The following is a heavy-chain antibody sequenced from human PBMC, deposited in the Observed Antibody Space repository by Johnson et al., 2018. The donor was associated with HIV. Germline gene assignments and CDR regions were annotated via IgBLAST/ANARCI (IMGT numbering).Heavy chain of an antibody. Sequence: QVQLVESGGGLVQPGRSLRLSCAASGFTFSTYAMHWVRQAPGKGLEWVAIISYDGGNKYYTDSVKGRFTISRDNSKNTLYLQMNSLRAEDTAVYYCARDNYSSGWYWAFGDAFDIWGQGTMVTVSS. V-gene: IGHV3-30*04. D-gene: IGHD6-19*01. CDR3: ARDNYSSGWYWAFGDAFDI. CDR2: ISYDGGNK. CDR1: GFTFSTYA. J-gene: IGHJ3*02.